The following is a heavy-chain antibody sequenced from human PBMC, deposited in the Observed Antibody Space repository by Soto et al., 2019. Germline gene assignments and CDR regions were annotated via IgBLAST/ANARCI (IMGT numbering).Heavy chain of an antibody. D-gene: IGHD5-18*01. CDR2: ISSSSSYI. Sequence: EVQLVESGGGLVKPGGSLRLSCAASGFTFSSYSMNWVRQAPGKGLEWVSSISSSSSYIYYADSVKGRFTISRDNAKNSLYLQMNILRAKDTAVYYCARDQPGYSYGYGLGYWGQGTLVTVSS. J-gene: IGHJ4*02. CDR3: ARDQPGYSYGYGLGY. V-gene: IGHV3-21*01. CDR1: GFTFSSYS.